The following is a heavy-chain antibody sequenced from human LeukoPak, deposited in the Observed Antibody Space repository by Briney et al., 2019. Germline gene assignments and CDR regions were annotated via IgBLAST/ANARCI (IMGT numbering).Heavy chain of an antibody. CDR3: ARECVDHFDCSSDY. CDR2: LWYDGSNR. J-gene: IGHJ4*02. CDR1: GFTVSSYG. Sequence: GGSLRLSCAASGFTVSSYGMHGGRQAPGRGLEWVAILWYDGSNRYYADSVKGRFTISRDNSKNTLYLQMNSFSDEDMDVYSCARECVDHFDCSSDYWGQGTLVTASS. V-gene: IGHV3-33*01. D-gene: IGHD3-9*01.